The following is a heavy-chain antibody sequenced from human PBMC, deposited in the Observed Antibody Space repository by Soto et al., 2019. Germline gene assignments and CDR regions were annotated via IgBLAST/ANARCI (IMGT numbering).Heavy chain of an antibody. Sequence: GGSLRLSCAASGFTFSSYSMNWVRQAPGKGLEWVSYISSSSSTIYHADSVKGRFTISRDNAKNSLYLQMNSLRAEDTAMYYCARLGSQGMDVWGQGTTVTVSS. V-gene: IGHV3-48*01. CDR3: ARLGSQGMDV. CDR1: GFTFSSYS. J-gene: IGHJ6*02. CDR2: ISSSSSTI.